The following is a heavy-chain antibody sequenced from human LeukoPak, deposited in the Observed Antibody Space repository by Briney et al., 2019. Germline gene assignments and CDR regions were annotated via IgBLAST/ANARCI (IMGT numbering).Heavy chain of an antibody. Sequence: ASVKVSCKASGYTFTGYYMHWVRQAPGQGLEWMGWINPNSGGTNYAQKFQGRVTMTRDTSISTAYMELSRLRSDDTAVYYCARPNVVVAATRPGYNWFDPWGQGTLSPSPQ. CDR3: ARPNVVVAATRPGYNWFDP. V-gene: IGHV1-2*02. CDR2: INPNSGGT. D-gene: IGHD2-15*01. J-gene: IGHJ5*02. CDR1: GYTFTGYY.